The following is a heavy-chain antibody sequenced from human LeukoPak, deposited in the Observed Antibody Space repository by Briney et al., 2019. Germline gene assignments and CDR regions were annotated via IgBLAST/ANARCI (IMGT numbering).Heavy chain of an antibody. Sequence: GGSLRLSCAASGFTFSSYGMTWVRQAPGKGLEWVSVVSASGISTNYADSVKGRFTISRDNSKNTLYLQMNSLRAEDTAVYYCARDREGATDYWGQGALVTVSS. CDR1: GFTFSSYG. J-gene: IGHJ4*02. CDR3: ARDREGATDY. V-gene: IGHV3-23*01. CDR2: VSASGIST. D-gene: IGHD1-26*01.